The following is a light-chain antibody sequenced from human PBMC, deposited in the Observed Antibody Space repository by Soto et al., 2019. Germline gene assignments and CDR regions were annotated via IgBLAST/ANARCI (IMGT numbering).Light chain of an antibody. J-gene: IGKJ5*01. CDR3: MQGTHWQLN. V-gene: IGKV2-30*02. Sequence: DVLITQSPPSLPVTLGQPASISCRSNQSLVHSDGIAYFSWFQQRAVRAPRRLMYNVSNRVSGVDGLFSGTGSATDFTPKISRVEAENVRVYYCMQGTHWQLNLGQGTCLE. CDR1: QSLVHSDGIAY. CDR2: NVS.